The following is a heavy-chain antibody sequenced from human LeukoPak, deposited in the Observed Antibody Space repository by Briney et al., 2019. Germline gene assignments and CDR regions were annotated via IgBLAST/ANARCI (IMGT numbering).Heavy chain of an antibody. CDR1: GGSISSSSYY. CDR3: ARQPDYYDSSGYYYGAFDI. J-gene: IGHJ3*02. D-gene: IGHD3-22*01. CDR2: IYYSGST. Sequence: PSETLSLTCTVPGGSISSSSYYWGWIRQPPGKGLEWIGSIYYSGSTYYNPSLKSRVTISVDTSKNQFSLKLSSVTAADTAVYYCARQPDYYDSSGYYYGAFDIWGQGTMVTVSS. V-gene: IGHV4-39*01.